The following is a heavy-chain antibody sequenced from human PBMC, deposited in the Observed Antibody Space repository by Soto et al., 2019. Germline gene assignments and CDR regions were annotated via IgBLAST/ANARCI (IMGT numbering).Heavy chain of an antibody. J-gene: IGHJ6*02. CDR2: IKQDGSEK. CDR1: GFTFSSYW. D-gene: IGHD3-3*01. V-gene: IGHV3-7*01. Sequence: GGSLRLSCAASGFTFSSYWMSWVRQAPGKGLEWVANIKQDGSEKYYVDSVKGRFTISRDNAKNSLYLRMNSLRAEDTAVYYCARVGYYDFWSGYSNYGMDVWGQGTTVTVSS. CDR3: ARVGYYDFWSGYSNYGMDV.